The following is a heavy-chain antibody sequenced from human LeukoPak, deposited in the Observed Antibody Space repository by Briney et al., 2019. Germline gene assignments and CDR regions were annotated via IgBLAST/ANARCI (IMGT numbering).Heavy chain of an antibody. CDR2: ISSSSYI. D-gene: IGHD2-15*01. J-gene: IGHJ3*02. Sequence: PGGSLRLSCAASGFTFSSYSMNWVRQAPGQGLEWVSSISSSSYIYYADSVKGRFTISRDNAKNSLYLQMNSLRAEDTAVYYCARAWWSDAFDIWGQGTMVTVSS. V-gene: IGHV3-21*01. CDR3: ARAWWSDAFDI. CDR1: GFTFSSYS.